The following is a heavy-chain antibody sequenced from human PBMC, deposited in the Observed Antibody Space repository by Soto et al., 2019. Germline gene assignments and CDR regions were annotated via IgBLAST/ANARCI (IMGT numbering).Heavy chain of an antibody. CDR3: ARAPYSSGGWSFDY. CDR2: ISTDGIVT. J-gene: IGHJ4*01. Sequence: EVQLVESGGGLVQPGGSLRLSCAASGLTFRSYWMPWVRQAPGKGLVWVSRISTDGIVTTYEDSVKGRFTISRDNAKNPMYLQMNSLRTDDTAVYYCARAPYSSGGWSFDYWGHGTLVTVSS. D-gene: IGHD6-19*01. CDR1: GLTFRSYW. V-gene: IGHV3-74*01.